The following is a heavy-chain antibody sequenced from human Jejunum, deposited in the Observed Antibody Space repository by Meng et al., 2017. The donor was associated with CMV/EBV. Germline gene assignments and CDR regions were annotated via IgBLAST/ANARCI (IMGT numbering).Heavy chain of an antibody. J-gene: IGHJ3*02. CDR3: AHNIYGGTGSAFDI. CDR2: IYWDDDK. Sequence: SGFSLSASGVGVGWIRQHPGNALEWLAVIYWDDDKRYSPALKSRLMITKDTSKNQVVLRMTNLDPVDTATYYCAHNIYGGTGSAFDIWGQGTMVTVSS. CDR1: GFSLSASGVG. V-gene: IGHV2-5*02. D-gene: IGHD4-23*01.